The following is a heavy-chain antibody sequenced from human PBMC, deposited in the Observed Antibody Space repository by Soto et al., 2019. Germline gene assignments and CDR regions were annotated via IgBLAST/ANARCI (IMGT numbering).Heavy chain of an antibody. V-gene: IGHV3-30-3*01. CDR1: GFTFSSYA. CDR3: ARAVAVDY. J-gene: IGHJ4*02. D-gene: IGHD6-19*01. Sequence: QVQLVESGGGVVQPGRSLRLSCAASGFTFSSYAMHWVRQAPGKGLEWVAVISYDGSNKYYADSVKGRFTISRDNSKNTLYLQMNSLSAEDTAVYYCARAVAVDYWGQGTLVTVSS. CDR2: ISYDGSNK.